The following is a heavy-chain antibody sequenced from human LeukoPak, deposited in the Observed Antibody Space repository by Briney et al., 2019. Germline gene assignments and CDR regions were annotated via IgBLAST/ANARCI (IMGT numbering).Heavy chain of an antibody. CDR1: SGSISSSTYY. J-gene: IGHJ3*02. Sequence: SETLSLTCTVSSGSISSSTYYWGWIRQPPGKGLEWIGSIYFSGSTFYNPSLKSRVTISVDTSKNQISLRLSSVTAADTAVYYCARHYHYGSGSYMPFHIWGQGTMVTVSS. CDR2: IYFSGST. V-gene: IGHV4-39*01. CDR3: ARHYHYGSGSYMPFHI. D-gene: IGHD3-10*01.